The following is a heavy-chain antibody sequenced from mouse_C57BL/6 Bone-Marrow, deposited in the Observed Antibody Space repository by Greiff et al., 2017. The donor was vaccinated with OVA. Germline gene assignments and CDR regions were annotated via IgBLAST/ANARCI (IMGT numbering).Heavy chain of an antibody. V-gene: IGHV1-64*01. J-gene: IGHJ2*01. CDR2: IRPNSGST. Sequence: QVHVKQPGAELVKPGASVKLSCKASGYTFTSYWMHWVKQRPGQGLEWIGMIRPNSGSTNYNEKFKSKATLTVDKSSSTAYMQLSSLTSEDSAVYYCARGGRGFDYWGQGTTLTVSS. D-gene: IGHD3-3*01. CDR1: GYTFTSYW. CDR3: ARGGRGFDY.